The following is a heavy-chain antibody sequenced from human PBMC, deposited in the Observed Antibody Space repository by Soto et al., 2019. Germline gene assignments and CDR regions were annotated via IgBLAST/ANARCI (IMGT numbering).Heavy chain of an antibody. D-gene: IGHD5-18*01. CDR3: ARGGRNTYGYGSDY. J-gene: IGHJ4*02. CDR2: IHYSGST. V-gene: IGHV4-39*07. CDR1: GGSISGSSFY. Sequence: SATQSLTYAVSGGSISGSSFYWGWIRQPPERGLESIGSIHYSGSTYYNPSLKSRVTMSVDTSKNQFSLNLSSMTAADTALYYCARGGRNTYGYGSDYWGQGILVTVSS.